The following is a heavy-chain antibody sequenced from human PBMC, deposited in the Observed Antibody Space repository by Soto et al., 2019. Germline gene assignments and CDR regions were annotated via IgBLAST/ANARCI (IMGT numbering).Heavy chain of an antibody. D-gene: IGHD1-26*01. CDR2: IKGSHAGGTT. V-gene: IGHV3-15*01. CDR3: ATEGGYPGSNFYGAY. Sequence: EVQLVESGGGLVEPGGSIRLSCAASGFTFTRAYMTWVRQAPGKGLEWVGRIKGSHAGGTTDYATSVKGRFTISRDDSKNTLYLQMSSLKREDTSVYYCATEGGYPGSNFYGAYWGQGTLVTVSS. CDR1: GFTFTRAY. J-gene: IGHJ4*02.